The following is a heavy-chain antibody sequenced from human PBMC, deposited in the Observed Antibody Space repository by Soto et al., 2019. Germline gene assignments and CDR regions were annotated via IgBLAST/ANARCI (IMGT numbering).Heavy chain of an antibody. CDR1: GFTFSGSA. CDR2: IRSKANSYAT. CDR3: TRRRTDDSNRYYGMDV. Sequence: GGSLRLSCAASGFTFSGSAMHWVRQASGKGLEWVGRIRSKANSYATAYAASVKGRFTISRDYSKNTAYLQMNSLKTEDTAVYYCTRRRTDDSNRYYGMDVWGQGTTVTVSS. D-gene: IGHD3-22*01. V-gene: IGHV3-73*01. J-gene: IGHJ6*02.